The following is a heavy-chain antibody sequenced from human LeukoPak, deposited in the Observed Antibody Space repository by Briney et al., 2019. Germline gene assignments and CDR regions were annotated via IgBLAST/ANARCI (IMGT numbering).Heavy chain of an antibody. CDR1: GRSNSSRNYY. Sequence: SEPLSLPCTVSGRSNSSRNYYWRWIRQPPGKGLEWIGCFYYCGSISYNPSLKSRVTISVDMSKNQISLKLSSVTAADTAVYYCARRHSSGWYYFDYWGQGTLVTVSS. CDR2: FYYCGSI. V-gene: IGHV4-39*07. CDR3: ARRHSSGWYYFDY. J-gene: IGHJ4*02. D-gene: IGHD6-13*01.